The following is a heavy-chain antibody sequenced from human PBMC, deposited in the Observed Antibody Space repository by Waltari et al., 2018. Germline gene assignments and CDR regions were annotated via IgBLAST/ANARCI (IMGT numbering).Heavy chain of an antibody. CDR3: TSPNCSGGSCYSGLDY. V-gene: IGHV3-73*01. CDR2: IRSKANSYAT. Sequence: EVQLVESGGGFVQPGGSLKLSCAASGFTFSGSAMHWVRQASGKGLEWVGRIRSKANSYATAYAASVKGRFTISRDDSKNTAYLQMNSLKTEDTAVYYCTSPNCSGGSCYSGLDYWGQGTLVTVSS. CDR1: GFTFSGSA. D-gene: IGHD2-15*01. J-gene: IGHJ4*02.